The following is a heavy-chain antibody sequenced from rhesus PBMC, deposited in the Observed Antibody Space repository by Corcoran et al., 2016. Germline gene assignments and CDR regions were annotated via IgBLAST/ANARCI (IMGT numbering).Heavy chain of an antibody. V-gene: IGHV4-80*01. J-gene: IGHJ4*01. CDR1: GASISSYW. CDR2: IFGNNVTP. D-gene: IGHD4-4*01. Sequence: QVQLQESGPGLVKPSETLSLTCAVSGASISSYWWSWIRQPPGKGLEWIGEIFGNNVTPYYNPSRKSLVIISKDASKNQFSLRLSSVTAADTAVYYCARSGYGSGGVYWGQGILVTVSS. CDR3: ARSGYGSGGVY.